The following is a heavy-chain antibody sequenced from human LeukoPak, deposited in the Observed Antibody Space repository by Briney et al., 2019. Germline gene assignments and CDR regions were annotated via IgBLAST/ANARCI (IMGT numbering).Heavy chain of an antibody. CDR2: INPSGGST. Sequence: ASVKVSCKASGYTFTSYYMHWVRQAPGQGLEWMGIINPSGGSTSYAQKFQGRVTMTRDTSTSTVYMELSSLRSEDTAVYYCARFYCGGDCYSLGGPDYWGQGTLVTVSS. CDR3: ARFYCGGDCYSLGGPDY. J-gene: IGHJ4*02. CDR1: GYTFTSYY. D-gene: IGHD2-21*01. V-gene: IGHV1-46*01.